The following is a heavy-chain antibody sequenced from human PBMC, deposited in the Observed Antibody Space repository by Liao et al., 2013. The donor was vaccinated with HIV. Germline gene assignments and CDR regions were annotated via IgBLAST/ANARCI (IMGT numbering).Heavy chain of an antibody. V-gene: IGHV4-4*07. CDR3: AMTRDGYNVHS. J-gene: IGHJ4*02. CDR2: FYISANI. CDR1: GDSISRYY. D-gene: IGHD5-24*01. Sequence: QLQESGPGLVKPSETLSLTCTVSGDSISRYYWSWIRQPAGKGLEWIGHFYISANINYNPSLRSRVTMSADTSKNQFSLKLSSVTAADTAVYYCAMTRDGYNVHSWGRGIQVTVSS.